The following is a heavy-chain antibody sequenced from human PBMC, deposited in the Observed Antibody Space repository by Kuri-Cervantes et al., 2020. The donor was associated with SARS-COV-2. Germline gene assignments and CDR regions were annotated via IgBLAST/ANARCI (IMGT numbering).Heavy chain of an antibody. CDR3: TRMSTQYYDFWSGGYRDFDY. D-gene: IGHD3-3*01. V-gene: IGHV3-49*03. CDR2: IKSKAYGETA. CDR1: GFSFRDFG. J-gene: IGHJ4*02. Sequence: GESLKISCTTSGFSFRDFGVTWFRQAPGKGLEWVGFIKSKAYGETAEYAASVKGRFTISRDDSKTIAYLQRNSLKTEDTAVYYCTRMSTQYYDFWSGGYRDFDYWGQGTLVTVSS.